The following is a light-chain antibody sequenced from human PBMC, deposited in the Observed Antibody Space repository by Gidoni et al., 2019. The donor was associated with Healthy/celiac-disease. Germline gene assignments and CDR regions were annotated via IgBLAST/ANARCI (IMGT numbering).Light chain of an antibody. Sequence: QSALTHPAAVSAPPGRSSTISCPGTSSDVCGYNHVYWYPQHPGNAPKLMSYEVSNRPSGVPDRFSGSKSGNTASLTISGLQSEDEADCCCSSYTSSSIVVFGGWTKLTVL. J-gene: IGLJ2*01. CDR1: SSDVCGYNH. CDR3: SSYTSSSIVV. V-gene: IGLV2-14*01. CDR2: EVS.